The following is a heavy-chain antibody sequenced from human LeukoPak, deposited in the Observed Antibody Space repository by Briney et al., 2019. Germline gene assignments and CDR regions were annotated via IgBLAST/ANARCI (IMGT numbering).Heavy chain of an antibody. CDR3: AKWDTAMAYFDY. D-gene: IGHD5-18*01. Sequence: GGSLRLSCAASGFTFSSYAMSWVRQAPGKGLEWVSAISGSGVSTYYADSVKGRFTVSRDNSKNTLYLQMNSLRAEDTAVYHCAKWDTAMAYFDYWGQGTLVTVSS. V-gene: IGHV3-23*01. CDR1: GFTFSSYA. J-gene: IGHJ4*02. CDR2: ISGSGVST.